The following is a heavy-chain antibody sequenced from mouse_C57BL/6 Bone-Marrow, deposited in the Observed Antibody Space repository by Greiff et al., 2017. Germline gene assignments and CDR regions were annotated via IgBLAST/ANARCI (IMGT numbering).Heavy chain of an antibody. V-gene: IGHV5-4*01. CDR2: ISDGGSYT. D-gene: IGHD2-4*01. Sequence: EVMLVESGGGLVKPGGSLKLSCAASGFTFSSYAMSWVRQTPEKRLEWVATISDGGSYTYYPDNVKGRVTISRDNAKNNLYLQMSHLKSEDTAMYYCARDPSMITMGAYYAMDYWGQGTSVTVSS. J-gene: IGHJ4*01. CDR1: GFTFSSYA. CDR3: ARDPSMITMGAYYAMDY.